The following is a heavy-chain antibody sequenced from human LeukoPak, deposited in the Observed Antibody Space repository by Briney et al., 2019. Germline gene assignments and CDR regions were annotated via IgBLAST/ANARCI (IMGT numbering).Heavy chain of an antibody. D-gene: IGHD2-2*01. V-gene: IGHV3-7*01. CDR2: INQDGSEK. J-gene: IGHJ4*02. CDR3: VRGASLSLHY. Sequence: GGSLRLSCAASGFTFSSYWMSWVRQAPGKGLEWVASINQDGSEKYYVDSVKGRFTISRDNAKKSLYLQMNSLRAEDTAVYYCVRGASLSLHYWGQGTLVTVSS. CDR1: GFTFSSYW.